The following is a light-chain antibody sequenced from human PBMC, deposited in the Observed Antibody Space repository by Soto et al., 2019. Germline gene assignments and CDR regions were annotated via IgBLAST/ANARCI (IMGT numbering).Light chain of an antibody. CDR2: KAS. Sequence: DIQMTQSPSTLSASVGDRVTITCRASQSISSWLAWYQQKPGKAPKLLIYKASSLESGVPSRFSGSGSGTEFTLTISSLQPYDFATSYCQQYNSYSGTVGQGAKVDIK. CDR1: QSISSW. CDR3: QQYNSYSGT. V-gene: IGKV1-5*03. J-gene: IGKJ1*01.